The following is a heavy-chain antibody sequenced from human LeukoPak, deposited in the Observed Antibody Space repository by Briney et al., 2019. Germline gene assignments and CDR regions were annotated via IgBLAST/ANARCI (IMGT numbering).Heavy chain of an antibody. J-gene: IGHJ5*02. Sequence: SHTLSLTCAISRDSVSSNSAAWNWIRQSPSRGLEWLGRTYYRSKWYNDYALSVKSRITINPDTSKNQFSLQLNSVTPEDTAVYYCARNSAYSSGWYGDPKYNWFDPWGQGTLVTVSS. D-gene: IGHD6-19*01. V-gene: IGHV6-1*01. CDR2: TYYRSKWYN. CDR3: ARNSAYSSGWYGDPKYNWFDP. CDR1: RDSVSSNSAA.